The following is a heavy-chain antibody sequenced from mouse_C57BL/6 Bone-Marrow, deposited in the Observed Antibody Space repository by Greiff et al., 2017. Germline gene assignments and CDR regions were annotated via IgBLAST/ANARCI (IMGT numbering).Heavy chain of an antibody. CDR1: GFNIKDDY. CDR3: TRIAY. CDR2: IDPENGDT. J-gene: IGHJ3*01. Sequence: EVMLVESGAELVRPGASVKLSCTASGFNIKDDYMHWVKQRPEQGLEWIGWIDPENGDTEYASKFQGKATITVDTASNTAYLQLSSLTSEDTAVYYCTRIAYWGQGTLVPVSA. V-gene: IGHV14-4*01.